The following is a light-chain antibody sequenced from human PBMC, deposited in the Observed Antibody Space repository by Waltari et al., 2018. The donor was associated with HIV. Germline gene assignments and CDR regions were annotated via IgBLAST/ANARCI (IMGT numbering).Light chain of an antibody. CDR2: SNN. CDR1: RSNIGSNT. Sequence: QSELTQPASVSGTPGQTVTFSCSGGRSNIGSNTVNWYRQFPGAAPKLLIYSNNQRPSGVPDRFSGSSSGDTATLTISRAEAGDEADYYCQVWDGRGDPVIFGGGTKLAVV. J-gene: IGLJ2*01. CDR3: QVWDGRGDPVI. V-gene: IGLV1-44*01.